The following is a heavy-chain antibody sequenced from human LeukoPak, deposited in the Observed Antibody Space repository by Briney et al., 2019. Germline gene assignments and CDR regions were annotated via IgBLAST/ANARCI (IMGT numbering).Heavy chain of an antibody. CDR1: GFTFSSYE. CDR2: IKQDGSEK. D-gene: IGHD3-10*01. CDR3: ARAGSYYYGSGSYDY. V-gene: IGHV3-7*04. J-gene: IGHJ4*02. Sequence: PGGSLRLSCAASGFTFSSYEMNWVRQAPGKGLEWVANIKQDGSEKYYVDSVKGRFTISRDNAKNSLYLQMNSLRAEDTAVYYCARAGSYYYGSGSYDYWGQGTLVTVSS.